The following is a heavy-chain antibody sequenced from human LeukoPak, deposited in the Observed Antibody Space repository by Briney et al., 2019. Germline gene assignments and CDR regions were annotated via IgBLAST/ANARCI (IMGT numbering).Heavy chain of an antibody. J-gene: IGHJ5*02. CDR3: AREPLPAAIRGVHGWFDP. Sequence: ASVKVSCKASGGTFSSYAISWVRQAPGQGLEWMGGIIPIFGTANYAQKFQGRVTITADESTSTAYMELSSLRSEGTAVYYCAREPLPAAIRGVHGWFDPWGQGTLVTVSS. V-gene: IGHV1-69*13. CDR2: IIPIFGTA. D-gene: IGHD2-2*02. CDR1: GGTFSSYA.